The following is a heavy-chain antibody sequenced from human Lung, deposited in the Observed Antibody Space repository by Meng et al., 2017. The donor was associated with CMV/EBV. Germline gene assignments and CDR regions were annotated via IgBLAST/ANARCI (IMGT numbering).Heavy chain of an antibody. J-gene: IGHJ4*02. CDR2: IIPILGIA. D-gene: IGHD3-3*01. Sequence: SVKVSCKASGGTFSSYAISWVRQAPGQGLEWMGGIIPILGIANYAQKFQGRVTITADKSTSTAYMELSSLRSEDTAVYYCARDDRNYDFWSGYSNLGYVDYWGQGTLVXVSS. V-gene: IGHV1-69*10. CDR1: GGTFSSYA. CDR3: ARDDRNYDFWSGYSNLGYVDY.